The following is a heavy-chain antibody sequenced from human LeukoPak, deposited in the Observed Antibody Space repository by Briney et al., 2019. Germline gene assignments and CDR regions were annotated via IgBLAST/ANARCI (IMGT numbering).Heavy chain of an antibody. CDR1: GGSMSSYY. CDR3: AREICGSCYLDN. Sequence: SETLSLTCTVSGGSMSSYYWRWIGPPAGKGREWVGCIYTSGSTNYNPSLNSRVTMSVDTTKNQFSLKLSSVTAADTAVYYCAREICGSCYLDNWGQGTLVTVSS. J-gene: IGHJ4*02. V-gene: IGHV4-4*07. CDR2: IYTSGST. D-gene: IGHD2-15*01.